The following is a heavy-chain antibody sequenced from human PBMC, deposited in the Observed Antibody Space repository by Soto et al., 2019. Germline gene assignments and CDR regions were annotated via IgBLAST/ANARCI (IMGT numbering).Heavy chain of an antibody. D-gene: IGHD1-7*01. CDR2: ISGSGGST. V-gene: IGHV3-23*01. J-gene: IGHJ4*02. CDR1: GFTFSSYA. CDR3: AKDWYNWNYVSYFDY. Sequence: PGGSLRLSCAASGFTFSSYAMSWVRQAPGKGLEWVSAISGSGGSTYYADSVKGRFTIARDNSKNTLYLQMNSLRAEDTAVYYCAKDWYNWNYVSYFDYWGQGTLVTVSS.